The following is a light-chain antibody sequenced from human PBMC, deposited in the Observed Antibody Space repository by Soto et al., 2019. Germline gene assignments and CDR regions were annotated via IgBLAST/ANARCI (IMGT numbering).Light chain of an antibody. Sequence: DIQMTQSQSSLSASVGDRVTITCRASQSISSYLNWYQQKPGKAPKLLIYAASSLQSGVPSRFSGSGSGTDFTLPISSLQPEDFATYYCQQSYSPLTFGGGTKVEIK. CDR2: AAS. CDR3: QQSYSPLT. CDR1: QSISSY. V-gene: IGKV1-39*01. J-gene: IGKJ4*01.